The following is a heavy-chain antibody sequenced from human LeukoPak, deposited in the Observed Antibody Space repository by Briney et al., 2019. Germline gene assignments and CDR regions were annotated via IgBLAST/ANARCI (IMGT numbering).Heavy chain of an antibody. CDR3: YLWFGEVVNAFDI. V-gene: IGHV4-39*01. Sequence: SETLSLTCTVSGGSISSSNYYWGWRRQPPGKELEGIGSIYYSGSTYYNPSLKSRVTISVDTSKNQLSLKLSSVTAADTAMYYCYLWFGEVVNAFDIWGRGSMVIVSS. J-gene: IGHJ3*02. CDR2: IYYSGST. CDR1: GGSISSSNYY. D-gene: IGHD3-10*01.